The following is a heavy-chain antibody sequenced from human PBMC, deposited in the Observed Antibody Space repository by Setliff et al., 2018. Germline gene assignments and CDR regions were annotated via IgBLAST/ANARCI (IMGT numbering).Heavy chain of an antibody. CDR1: GGSFSGYY. D-gene: IGHD7-27*01. V-gene: IGHV4-34*01. CDR3: ATLTGDRGVDY. CDR2: INHSGST. J-gene: IGHJ4*02. Sequence: SETLSLTCAVYGGSFSGYYWTWIRQPPGKGLEWIGEINHSGSTNYNPSLKSRVTISVDTSKNQFSLNLNAVTAADTAVYYCATLTGDRGVDYWGQGRLVTVSS.